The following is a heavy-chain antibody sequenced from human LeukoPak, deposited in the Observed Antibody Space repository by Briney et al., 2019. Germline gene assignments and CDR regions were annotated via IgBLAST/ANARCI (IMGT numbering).Heavy chain of an antibody. V-gene: IGHV3-53*01. D-gene: IGHD3-22*01. CDR1: EFSVGSNY. CDR2: IYSGGST. J-gene: IGHJ4*02. CDR3: ARDVLYDSSGYYSDY. Sequence: GGSLRLSCAASEFSVGSNYMTWVRQAPGKGLEWVSLIYSGGSTYYADSVKGRFTISRDNTKNSLYLQMNSLRAEDTALYYCARDVLYDSSGYYSDYWGQGTLVTVSS.